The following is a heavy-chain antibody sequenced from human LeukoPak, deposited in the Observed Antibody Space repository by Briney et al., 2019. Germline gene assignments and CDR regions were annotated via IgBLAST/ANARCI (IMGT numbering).Heavy chain of an antibody. Sequence: ASVKVSCKASGYTFTSYYMHWVRQAPGQGLEWMGIINPSGGSTSYAQKFQGRVTMTRDMSTSTVYMELSSLRSEDTAVYYCARERWGYGEWELLRAFDIWGQGTMVTVSS. J-gene: IGHJ3*02. V-gene: IGHV1-46*01. CDR3: ARERWGYGEWELLRAFDI. D-gene: IGHD1-26*01. CDR2: INPSGGST. CDR1: GYTFTSYY.